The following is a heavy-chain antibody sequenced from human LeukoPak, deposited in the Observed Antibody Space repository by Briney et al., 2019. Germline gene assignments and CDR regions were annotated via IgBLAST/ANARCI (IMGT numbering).Heavy chain of an antibody. CDR2: ISAYNGNT. CDR1: GYTFTSYG. V-gene: IGHV1-18*01. CDR3: ARDGVYIVVVTPRDRFDY. J-gene: IGHJ4*02. Sequence: ASVKVSCKASGYTFTSYGISWVRQAPGQGLEWMGWISAYNGNTNYAQKLQGRVTMTTDTSTSTAYMELRSLRSDDTAVYYCARDGVYIVVVTPRDRFDYWGQGTLVTVSS. D-gene: IGHD2-21*02.